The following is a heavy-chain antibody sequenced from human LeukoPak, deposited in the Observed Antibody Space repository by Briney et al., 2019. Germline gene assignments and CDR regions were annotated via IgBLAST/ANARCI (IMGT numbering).Heavy chain of an antibody. Sequence: GASVKVSCKVSGYTLTELSMHWVRQAPGKGLEWMGGFDPEDGETIYAQKFQGRVTMTEDTSTDTAYMELSSLRSEDTAVYYCATYPLLYCSSTSCYRSHFDYWGQGTLVTVSS. V-gene: IGHV1-24*01. CDR3: ATYPLLYCSSTSCYRSHFDY. CDR2: FDPEDGET. D-gene: IGHD2-2*01. J-gene: IGHJ4*02. CDR1: GYTLTELS.